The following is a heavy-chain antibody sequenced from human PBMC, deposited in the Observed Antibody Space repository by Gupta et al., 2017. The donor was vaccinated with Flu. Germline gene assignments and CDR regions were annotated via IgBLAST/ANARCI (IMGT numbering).Heavy chain of an antibody. Sequence: EVQLVESGGGLVQPGRSLRLSCTASGFTFGDYAMSRFRQAPGKRLEWVGFIRSKAYGGTTEYAASVKGRFTISRDDSKSIAYLQMNSLKTEDTAVYYCTSQPFSWDSSVDGKVDYWGQGTLVTVSS. J-gene: IGHJ4*02. CDR3: TSQPFSWDSSVDGKVDY. CDR2: IRSKAYGGTT. V-gene: IGHV3-49*03. D-gene: IGHD3-22*01. CDR1: GFTFGDYA.